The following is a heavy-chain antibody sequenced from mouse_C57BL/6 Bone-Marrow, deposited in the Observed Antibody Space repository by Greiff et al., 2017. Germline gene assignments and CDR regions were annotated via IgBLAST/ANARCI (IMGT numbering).Heavy chain of an antibody. V-gene: IGHV5-17*01. CDR3: ARGNFDY. Sequence: EVKLMESGGGLVKPGGSLKLSCAASGFTFSDYGMHWVRQAPEKGLEWVAYISSGSSTIYYADTVKGRFTISRDNAKNTLFLHMTSLRSEDTDMYYCARGNFDYWGQGTTLTVSS. CDR2: ISSGSSTI. CDR1: GFTFSDYG. J-gene: IGHJ2*01.